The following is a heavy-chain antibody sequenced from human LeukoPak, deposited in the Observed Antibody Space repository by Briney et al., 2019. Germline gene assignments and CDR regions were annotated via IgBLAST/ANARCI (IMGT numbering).Heavy chain of an antibody. CDR3: TRDSTSREFDL. Sequence: SGTSLRLSCAASRFTFSGYGMHWVRQAPGKGLEWVAVVWSDGNHKYYADSVKGRFTISRDNTKNTLYLQMNSLRDEDTAVYYCTRDSTSREFDLWGRGTLVTVSS. CDR2: VWSDGNHK. V-gene: IGHV3-33*01. D-gene: IGHD6-6*01. CDR1: RFTFSGYG. J-gene: IGHJ2*01.